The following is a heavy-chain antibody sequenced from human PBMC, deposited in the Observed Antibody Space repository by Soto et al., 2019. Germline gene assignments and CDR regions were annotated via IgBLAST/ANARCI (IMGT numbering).Heavy chain of an antibody. CDR2: IWYDGTNK. V-gene: IGHV3-33*01. CDR3: ASSIN. Sequence: GGSLSLSCSASGFPFLSYGMHWVRQAPGKGLDWVAVIWYDGTNKDYADSVKGRFTISRDNSKNTLFLQMNNLRVDDTAVYYCASSINWGQGTLVTVSS. CDR1: GFPFLSYG. J-gene: IGHJ4*02.